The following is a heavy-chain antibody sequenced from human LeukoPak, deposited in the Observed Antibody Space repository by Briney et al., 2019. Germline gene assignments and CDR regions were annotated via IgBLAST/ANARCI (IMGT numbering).Heavy chain of an antibody. CDR3: ARVPRVGILTGYHPRFDY. CDR1: GGSFSGYY. J-gene: IGHJ4*02. V-gene: IGHV4-34*01. Sequence: PSETLSLTCAVYGGSFSGYYWSWIRQPPGKGLEWIGEINHSGSTNYNPSLKSRVTISVDTSKNQFSLKLSSVTAADTAVYYCARVPRVGILTGYHPRFDYWGQGTLVTVSS. CDR2: INHSGST. D-gene: IGHD3-9*01.